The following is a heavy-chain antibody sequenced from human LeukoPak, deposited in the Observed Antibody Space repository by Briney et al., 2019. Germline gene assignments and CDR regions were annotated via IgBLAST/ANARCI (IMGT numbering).Heavy chain of an antibody. CDR3: ARSGDYSVFWSPRGNWFDP. J-gene: IGHJ5*02. CDR1: GGTFSSYA. V-gene: IGHV1-8*02. CDR2: MNPNSGNT. Sequence: ASVKVSCKASGGTFSSYAINWVRQATGQGLEWMGWMNPNSGNTGYAQKFQGRVTMTRNTSISTAYMELSSLRSEDTAVYYCARSGDYSVFWSPRGNWFDPWGQGTLVTVSS. D-gene: IGHD2-15*01.